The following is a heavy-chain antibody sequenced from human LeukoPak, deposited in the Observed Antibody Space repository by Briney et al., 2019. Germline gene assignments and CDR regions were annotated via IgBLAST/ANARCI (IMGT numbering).Heavy chain of an antibody. V-gene: IGHV1-2*02. J-gene: IGHJ3*01. CDR1: GYSFTAYY. CDR2: INPNSGDT. Sequence: ASVKVSCKASGYSFTAYYMHLVRQAPGQGLEWMGWINPNSGDTNYAQNFRGRVTMTWDTSVSTAYMELSSLTSDDTAVYYCATKGDGYCRSTNCQGAFDFWGQGSMVIVSS. D-gene: IGHD2-2*01. CDR3: ATKGDGYCRSTNCQGAFDF.